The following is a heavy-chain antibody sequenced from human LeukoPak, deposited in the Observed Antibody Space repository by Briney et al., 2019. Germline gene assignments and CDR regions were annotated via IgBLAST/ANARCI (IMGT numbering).Heavy chain of an antibody. D-gene: IGHD6-13*01. CDR2: IDYSGST. CDR3: ARRTAADGAQDY. V-gene: IGHV4-59*08. CDR1: GGSIGSYY. J-gene: IGHJ4*02. Sequence: PSETLSLTCTISGGSIGSYYWTWIRQPPGKGLEWIGYIDYSGSTNYNPSFKSRVTMSVDTSKNQFSLKLSSVTAADTAVYFCARRTAADGAQDYWGQGTLVTVSS.